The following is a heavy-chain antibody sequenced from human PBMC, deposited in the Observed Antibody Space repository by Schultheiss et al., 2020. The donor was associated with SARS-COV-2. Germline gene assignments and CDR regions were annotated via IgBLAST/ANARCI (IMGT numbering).Heavy chain of an antibody. CDR1: GFTFDDFA. Sequence: GGSLRLSCAASGFTFDDFAMHWVRQAPGKGLEWVSRINSDGSSTSYADSVKGRFTISRDNAKNTLYLQMNSLRAEDTAVYYCARYTVTTFYYYYGMDVWGQGTTVTVSS. J-gene: IGHJ6*02. CDR2: INSDGSST. V-gene: IGHV3-74*01. CDR3: ARYTVTTFYYYYGMDV. D-gene: IGHD4-17*01.